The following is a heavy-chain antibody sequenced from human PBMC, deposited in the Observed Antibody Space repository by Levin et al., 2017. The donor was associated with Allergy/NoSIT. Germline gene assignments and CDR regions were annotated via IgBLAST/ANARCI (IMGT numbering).Heavy chain of an antibody. V-gene: IGHV3-53*01. CDR2: IYSGGST. CDR1: GFTVSSNY. J-gene: IGHJ6*02. Sequence: LSLTCAASGFTVSSNYMSWVRQAPGKGLEWVSVIYSGGSTYYADSVKGRFTISRDNSKNTLYLQMNSLRAEDTAVYYCAASPGRRGYYYYGMDVWGQGTTVTVSS. D-gene: IGHD5-12*01. CDR3: AASPGRRGYYYYGMDV.